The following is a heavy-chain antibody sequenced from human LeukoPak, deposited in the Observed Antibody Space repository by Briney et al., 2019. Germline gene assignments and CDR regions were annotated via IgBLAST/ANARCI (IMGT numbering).Heavy chain of an antibody. Sequence: GGSLRLSCAASGFTFSSYSMNWVRQAPGKGLEWVSYISSSSSTIYYADSVKGRFTISRDNAKNSLYLQMNSLRAEDTAVYYCAKREYYYDSSGAWYFDLWGRGTLVTVSS. J-gene: IGHJ2*01. CDR2: ISSSSSTI. V-gene: IGHV3-48*01. CDR3: AKREYYYDSSGAWYFDL. D-gene: IGHD3-22*01. CDR1: GFTFSSYS.